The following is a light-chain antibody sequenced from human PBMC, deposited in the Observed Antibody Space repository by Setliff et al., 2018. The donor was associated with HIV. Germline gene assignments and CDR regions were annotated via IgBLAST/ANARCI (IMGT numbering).Light chain of an antibody. CDR1: HSNIGSNT. Sequence: QSVLTQPPSTSGTPGQRVIISCSGSHSNIGSNTVNWFQQLPGTAPKLLIFNNDQRPSGVPDRFSGSKSGTSASLAISGLQSEDEAEYYCASWDVGLNAFYVFGSGTKVTGL. CDR2: NND. V-gene: IGLV1-44*01. CDR3: ASWDVGLNAFYV. J-gene: IGLJ1*01.